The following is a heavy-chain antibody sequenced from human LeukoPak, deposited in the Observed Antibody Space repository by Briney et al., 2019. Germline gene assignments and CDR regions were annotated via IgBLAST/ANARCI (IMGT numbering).Heavy chain of an antibody. Sequence: ASVKVSCKASGNTFTSYYIHWVRQAPGQGLEWMAIINPSGGDTRYAQKFQGRVTMTRDTSTSTVYMELSSLRSEDTAVYYCARAGYTSSWNGNWYFDLWGRGTLVTVSS. D-gene: IGHD6-13*01. CDR2: INPSGGDT. CDR1: GNTFTSYY. V-gene: IGHV1-46*01. CDR3: ARAGYTSSWNGNWYFDL. J-gene: IGHJ2*01.